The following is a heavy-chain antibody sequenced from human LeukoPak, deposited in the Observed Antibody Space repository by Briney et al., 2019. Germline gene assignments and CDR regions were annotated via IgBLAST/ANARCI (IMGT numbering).Heavy chain of an antibody. Sequence: PGRSLRLSCAASGFTFSSYAMHWVRQAPGKGLEWVAVISYDGSNKYYADSVKGRFTISRDNSKNTLYLQMNSLRAEDTAVYYCARDFVYGGVDILTGYTFDYWGQGTLVTVSS. J-gene: IGHJ4*02. CDR2: ISYDGSNK. V-gene: IGHV3-30*04. D-gene: IGHD3-9*01. CDR3: ARDFVYGGVDILTGYTFDY. CDR1: GFTFSSYA.